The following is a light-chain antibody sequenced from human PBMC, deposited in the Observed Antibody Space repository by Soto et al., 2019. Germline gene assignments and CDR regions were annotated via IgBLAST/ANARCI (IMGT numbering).Light chain of an antibody. CDR3: HQFGDSPQT. J-gene: IGKJ1*01. CDR1: QSVSSSL. V-gene: IGKV3-20*01. Sequence: EIVLTQSPGTLSLSPGERATLSCRASQSVSSSLAWYQQKTGQAPRLLIYSTSTRAAGIPDRFTGRGSGTHFTLAISRLEPEDFAVYYCHQFGDSPQTFGQGTTVEV. CDR2: STS.